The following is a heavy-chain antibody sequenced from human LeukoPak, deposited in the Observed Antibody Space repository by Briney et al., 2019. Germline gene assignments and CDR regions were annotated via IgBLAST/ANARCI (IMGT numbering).Heavy chain of an antibody. J-gene: IGHJ3*02. Sequence: ASVKVSCKASGYTFTSYGISWVRQAPGQGLEWMGWISAYNGNTNYARKLQGRVTMTRNTSISTAYMELSSLRSEDTAVYYCARSLQWLGYAFEIWGQGTMVTVSS. D-gene: IGHD6-19*01. V-gene: IGHV1-18*01. CDR1: GYTFTSYG. CDR3: ARSLQWLGYAFEI. CDR2: ISAYNGNT.